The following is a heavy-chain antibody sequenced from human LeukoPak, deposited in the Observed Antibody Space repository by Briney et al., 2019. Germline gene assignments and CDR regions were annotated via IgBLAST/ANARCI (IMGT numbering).Heavy chain of an antibody. J-gene: IGHJ4*02. CDR3: ARALRRYCSSTSCFPFDY. CDR1: GYTFTSYA. Sequence: ASVKVSCKASGYTFTSYAMHWVRQAPGQRLEWMGWINPNSGGTNYAQKFQGRVTMTGDTSISTAYMELSRLRSDDTAVYYCARALRRYCSSTSCFPFDYWGQGTLVTVSS. CDR2: INPNSGGT. D-gene: IGHD2-2*01. V-gene: IGHV1-2*02.